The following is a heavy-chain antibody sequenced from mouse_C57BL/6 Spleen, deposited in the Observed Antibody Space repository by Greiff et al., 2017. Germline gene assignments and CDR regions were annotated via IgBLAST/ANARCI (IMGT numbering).Heavy chain of an antibody. Sequence: QVQLKESGPELVKPGASVKISCKASGYAFSSSWMNWVKQRPGKGLEWIGRIYPGDGDTKYNGKFKGKATLTADKSSSTAYMQLSSLTSEDSAVYFCARSANSPYSNYVYWGQGTTLTVSS. V-gene: IGHV1-82*01. CDR2: IYPGDGDT. J-gene: IGHJ2*01. D-gene: IGHD2-5*01. CDR1: GYAFSSSW. CDR3: ARSANSPYSNYVY.